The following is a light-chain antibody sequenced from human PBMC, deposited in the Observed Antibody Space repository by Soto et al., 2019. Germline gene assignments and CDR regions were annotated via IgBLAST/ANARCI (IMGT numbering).Light chain of an antibody. CDR2: ATS. CDR1: QGISTY. V-gene: IGKV1-39*01. Sequence: DIQMTQSPSSLSASVGDRVTITCRASQGISTYLIWYQQRQGKAPRLLIYATSNILSGVPPRFSGSGSGTDFTLTISSLQPEDFATYYCQQSYRTPYTXXXGXKLETK. J-gene: IGKJ2*01. CDR3: QQSYRTPYT.